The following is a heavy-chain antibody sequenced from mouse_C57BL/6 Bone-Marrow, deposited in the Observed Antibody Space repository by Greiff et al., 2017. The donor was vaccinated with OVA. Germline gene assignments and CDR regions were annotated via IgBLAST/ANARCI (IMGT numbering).Heavy chain of an antibody. CDR1: GYTFTSYW. D-gene: IGHD2-1*01. Sequence: QVQLQQPGAELVKPGASAKLSCKASGYTFTSYWMQWVKQRPGQGLEWIGEIDPSDSYTNYNQKFKGKATLTVDTSSSTAYMQLSSLTSEDSAVYYCARSGNPAWFAYWGQGTLVTVSA. J-gene: IGHJ3*01. CDR3: ARSGNPAWFAY. V-gene: IGHV1-50*01. CDR2: IDPSDSYT.